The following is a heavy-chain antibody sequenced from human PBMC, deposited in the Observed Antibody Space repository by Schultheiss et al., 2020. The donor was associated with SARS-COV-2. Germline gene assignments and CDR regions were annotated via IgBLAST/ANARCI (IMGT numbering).Heavy chain of an antibody. CDR3: ARGGNIFGVVIRYYYYYYMDV. V-gene: IGHV4-31*03. CDR1: GGSISSGGYY. J-gene: IGHJ6*03. Sequence: SETLSLTCTVSGGSISSGGYYWSWIRQHPGKGLEWIGYIYYSGSTYYNPSLKSRVTISVDTSKNQFSLKLSSVTAADTAVYYCARGGNIFGVVIRYYYYYYMDVWGKGTTVTVSS. D-gene: IGHD3-3*02. CDR2: IYYSGST.